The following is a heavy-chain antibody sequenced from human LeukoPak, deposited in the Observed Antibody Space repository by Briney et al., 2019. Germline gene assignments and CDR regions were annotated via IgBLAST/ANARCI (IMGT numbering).Heavy chain of an antibody. CDR1: GGTFSSYA. CDR3: ARGIAAAGYRRSPEPHGMDV. J-gene: IGHJ6*02. V-gene: IGHV1-69*04. D-gene: IGHD6-13*01. Sequence: ASVKVSCKASGGTFSSYAISWVRQAPGQGLEWMGRIIPILGIANYAQKFQGRVTMTRNTSISTAYMELSSLRSEDTAVYYCARGIAAAGYRRSPEPHGMDVWGQGTTVTVSS. CDR2: IIPILGIA.